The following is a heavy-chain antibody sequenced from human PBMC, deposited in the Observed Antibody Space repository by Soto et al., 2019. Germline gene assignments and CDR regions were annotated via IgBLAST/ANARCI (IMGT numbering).Heavy chain of an antibody. CDR3: ARSTTSCYSLCWFDP. CDR1: GYTFTTYP. CDR2: INAGNGET. D-gene: IGHD2-2*02. Sequence: VQLVQSGAEVMQPGASVKVSCKASGYTFTTYPIQWVRQAPGQRLEWMGWINAGNGETKYSQNFQGRVTFTRDTSASAAYMELNSLRSEDTAVYYCARSTTSCYSLCWFDPWGQGTLVTVSS. V-gene: IGHV1-3*01. J-gene: IGHJ5*02.